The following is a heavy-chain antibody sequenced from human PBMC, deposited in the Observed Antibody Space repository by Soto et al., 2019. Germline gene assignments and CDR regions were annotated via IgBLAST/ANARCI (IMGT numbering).Heavy chain of an antibody. J-gene: IGHJ4*02. CDR2: MNPNSGNT. V-gene: IGHV1-8*01. Sequence: APVKVSCQASGYTFTSYDIKWGGQATGQGLEWMGWMNPNSGNTGYAQKFQGRVTMTRNTSISTAYMELSSLRSEDTAVYYCARTLYGDNVDYWGQGTLVTVSS. CDR1: GYTFTSYD. D-gene: IGHD4-17*01. CDR3: ARTLYGDNVDY.